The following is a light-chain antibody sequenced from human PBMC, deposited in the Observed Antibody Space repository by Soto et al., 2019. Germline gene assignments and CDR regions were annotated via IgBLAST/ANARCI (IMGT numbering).Light chain of an antibody. CDR1: SSNIGSNY. V-gene: IGLV1-47*01. Sequence: QSVLTQPPSASGTPGQRVTISCSGSSSNIGSNYVYWYQQLPGTARKLLIYRNNQRPSGVPVRFSGSKSGTSASLAISGLRSEDEADYYCAAWDDSLSGPVFGGGTQLTVL. CDR2: RNN. CDR3: AAWDDSLSGPV. J-gene: IGLJ7*01.